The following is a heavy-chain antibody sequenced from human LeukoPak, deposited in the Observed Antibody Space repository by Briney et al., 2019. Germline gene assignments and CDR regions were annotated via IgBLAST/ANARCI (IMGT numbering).Heavy chain of an antibody. J-gene: IGHJ4*02. V-gene: IGHV3-21*01. CDR1: TFTFSSYT. Sequence: PGGSLRLSCATSTFTFSSYTMNWVRQAPEKGLEWVSSISPSGNSKYHADSVKGRFTISRDNAENSLYMQMNSLRAEDTGVYYCVRDFLGESGAGGYWGQGTLVTVSS. CDR2: ISPSGNSK. D-gene: IGHD3-10*01. CDR3: VRDFLGESGAGGY.